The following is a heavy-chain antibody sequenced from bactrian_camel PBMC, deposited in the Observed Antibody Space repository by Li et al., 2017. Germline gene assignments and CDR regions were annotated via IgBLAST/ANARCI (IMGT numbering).Heavy chain of an antibody. V-gene: IGHV3S6*01. J-gene: IGHJ4*01. Sequence: QLVESGGGSVQAGGSLKLACEVTGFYYVTYCMAWFRQSPGKDREGVAGIDSDGLATYDDSAKGRFMISKDNDKNALYLQMDRLKTEDTAVYYCTTGSSYASLFEAYNYWGQGTQVTVS. CDR3: TTGSSYASLFEAYNY. CDR2: IDSDGLAT. CDR1: GFYYVTYC. D-gene: IGHD6*01.